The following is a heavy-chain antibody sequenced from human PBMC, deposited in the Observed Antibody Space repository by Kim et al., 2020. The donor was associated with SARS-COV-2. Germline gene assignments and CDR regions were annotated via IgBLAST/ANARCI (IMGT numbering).Heavy chain of an antibody. J-gene: IGHJ4*02. Sequence: HPGKGLEWIGYIYYSGSTYYNPSLKSRVTISVDTSKNQFSLKLSSVTAADTAVYYCARDGGMVQGLFDYWGQGTLVTVSS. CDR3: ARDGGMVQGLFDY. D-gene: IGHD3-10*01. V-gene: IGHV4-31*02. CDR2: IYYSGST.